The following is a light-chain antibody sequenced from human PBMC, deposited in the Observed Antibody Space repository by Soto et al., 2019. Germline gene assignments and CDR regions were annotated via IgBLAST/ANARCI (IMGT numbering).Light chain of an antibody. J-gene: IGKJ1*01. CDR3: QQYDSSPRT. CDR2: GAS. Sequence: EIVMTQSPSTLSVSPGERATLSCRASQSVGNFLTWYQQKPGQAPRLLIYGASNRATGIPDRFSGSGSGTDFTLTISRLEPEDFAVYYCQQYDSSPRTFGQGTKVDIK. CDR1: QSVGNF. V-gene: IGKV3-20*01.